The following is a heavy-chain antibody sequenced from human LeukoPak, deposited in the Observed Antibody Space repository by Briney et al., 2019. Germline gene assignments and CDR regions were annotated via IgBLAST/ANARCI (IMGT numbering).Heavy chain of an antibody. CDR2: IFYSGTT. J-gene: IGHJ3*02. V-gene: IGHV4-39*01. CDR3: GRHARREELRHGAFDI. D-gene: IGHD3-16*01. CDR1: GGSISSSSYY. Sequence: PSETLSLTCTVSGGSISSSSYYWGWIRQSPGKGLEWIGSIFYSGTTYYNPSLKSRITMSVDTSKNQFSLKVSSVTAADTAVYYCGRHARREELRHGAFDIWGQGTMVIASS.